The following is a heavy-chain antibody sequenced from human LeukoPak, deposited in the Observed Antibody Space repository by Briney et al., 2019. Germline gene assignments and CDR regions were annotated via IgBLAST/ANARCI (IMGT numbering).Heavy chain of an antibody. Sequence: GGSLRLSCAASGFTFSSYGMHWVRQAPGKGLEWVAFIRYDGSNKYYADSVRGRFTISRDNSKNTLYLQMNSLRAEDTAVYYCAKEEPGYSRVWYPAFDYWGQGTLVTVSS. V-gene: IGHV3-30*02. D-gene: IGHD6-19*01. CDR1: GFTFSSYG. CDR2: IRYDGSNK. CDR3: AKEEPGYSRVWYPAFDY. J-gene: IGHJ4*02.